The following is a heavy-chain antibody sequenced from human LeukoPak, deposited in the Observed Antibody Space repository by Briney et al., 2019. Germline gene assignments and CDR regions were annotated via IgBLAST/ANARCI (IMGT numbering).Heavy chain of an antibody. D-gene: IGHD2-21*02. J-gene: IGHJ3*02. CDR2: ISAYDGNT. CDR1: GYTFTSYG. V-gene: IGHV1-18*01. CDR3: RRELEAYCGGHCYSDI. Sequence: GASVKVSCKASGYTFTSYGISWVRPAAGQGLEWMGWISAYDGNTHYAQKLQGRVTMPTDTSTSKAYMELRSQTSDDAPGYYGRRELEAYCGGHCYSDIWGEGAMVTVSS.